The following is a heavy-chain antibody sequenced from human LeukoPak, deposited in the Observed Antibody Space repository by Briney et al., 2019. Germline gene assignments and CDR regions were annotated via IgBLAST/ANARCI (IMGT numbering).Heavy chain of an antibody. D-gene: IGHD3-16*01. Sequence: SETLSLTCTVSGGSISSHYWSWIRQPPGKGLEWIGYIYYSGSTNYNPSLKSRVTISVDTSKNQFSLKLSSVTAADTAVYYCARDGGVAGPSSMDVWGKGTTVTVSS. CDR2: IYYSGST. J-gene: IGHJ6*03. CDR3: ARDGGVAGPSSMDV. CDR1: GGSISSHY. V-gene: IGHV4-59*11.